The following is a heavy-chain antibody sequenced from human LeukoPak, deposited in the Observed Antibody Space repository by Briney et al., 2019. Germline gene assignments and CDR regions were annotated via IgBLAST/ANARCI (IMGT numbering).Heavy chain of an antibody. D-gene: IGHD3-10*01. CDR2: ISYDGSNK. V-gene: IGHV3-30*04. J-gene: IGHJ4*02. CDR3: ARDRGSGSYALFDY. Sequence: GGSLRLSCAASGFTFNSYAMHWVRQAPGKGLEWVAVISYDGSNKYYADSVKGRFTISRDNSKNTLYLQMNSLRAGDTAVYYCARDRGSGSYALFDYWGQGTLVTVSS. CDR1: GFTFNSYA.